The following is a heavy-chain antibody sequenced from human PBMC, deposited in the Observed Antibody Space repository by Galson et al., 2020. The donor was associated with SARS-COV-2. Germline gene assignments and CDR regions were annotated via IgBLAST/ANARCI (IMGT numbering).Heavy chain of an antibody. Sequence: SETLSLTCTVSGYSISSGYYWGWIRQPPGKGLEWIGIIYHSGSTYYNPSLKSRVTISIDTSKNQFSLRLSSVTAADTAVYYCARVVIFVYYMDVWGKGTTVTVSS. CDR2: IYHSGST. D-gene: IGHD3-3*01. CDR1: GYSISSGYY. J-gene: IGHJ6*03. CDR3: ARVVIFVYYMDV. V-gene: IGHV4-38-2*02.